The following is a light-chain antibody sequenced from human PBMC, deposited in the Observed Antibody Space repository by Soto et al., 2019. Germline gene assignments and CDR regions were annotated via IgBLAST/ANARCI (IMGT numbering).Light chain of an antibody. V-gene: IGKV3-11*01. J-gene: IGKJ2*01. CDR2: DAS. CDR3: QQRSSWPPYT. Sequence: EIVLTQSPATLSLSPGERATLSCRASQSVSSYLAWYQQQPGQAPRLLIYDASNRTTGIPARCSGSGSGTAFTLTISSLEPEDFAVYYCQQRSSWPPYTFGQGTKLEIK. CDR1: QSVSSY.